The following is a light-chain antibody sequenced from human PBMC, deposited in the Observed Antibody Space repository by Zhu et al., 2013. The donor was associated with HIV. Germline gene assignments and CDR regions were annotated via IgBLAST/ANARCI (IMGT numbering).Light chain of an antibody. CDR3: QQYGSSPGT. V-gene: IGKV3-20*01. Sequence: EIVLTQSPGTLSVSPGERATLSCRASQSVDFNLAWYQHKPGQAPRLLIYGASSRATGIPDRFSGSGSGTDFTLTISRLEPEDFAVYYCQQYGSSPGTFGQGTKVEIK. J-gene: IGKJ1*01. CDR1: QSVDFN. CDR2: GAS.